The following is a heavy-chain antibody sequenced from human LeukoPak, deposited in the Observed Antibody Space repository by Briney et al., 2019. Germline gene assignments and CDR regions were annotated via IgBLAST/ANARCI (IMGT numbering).Heavy chain of an antibody. CDR3: ASSTYYDFWSGHLGFAY. CDR1: GFTFSSYW. D-gene: IGHD3-3*01. CDR2: IKKEGSEK. J-gene: IGHJ4*02. V-gene: IGHV3-7*01. Sequence: PGGYLRLSCAASGFTFSSYWMSWVRQAPGKGLEWVVNIKKEGSEKYYVHSVKGRSTISRDNAKNSLYLQMNSLRAEGAAGYYCASSTYYDFWSGHLGFAYLGQGTLFTVSS.